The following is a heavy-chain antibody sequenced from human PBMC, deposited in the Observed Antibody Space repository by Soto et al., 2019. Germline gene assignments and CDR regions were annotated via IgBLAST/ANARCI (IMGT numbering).Heavy chain of an antibody. Sequence: GASVKVSCKASGYTFTGYYMHCVRQAPGQELERMGWINPNSGGTNYAQKFQGWVTLTRDTSISTAYMELSRLRSDDTAVYYCASGGITMVRGPTPSFVLWGQGTLVTVSS. CDR1: GYTFTGYY. D-gene: IGHD3-10*01. CDR2: INPNSGGT. V-gene: IGHV1-2*04. CDR3: ASGGITMVRGPTPSFVL. J-gene: IGHJ4*02.